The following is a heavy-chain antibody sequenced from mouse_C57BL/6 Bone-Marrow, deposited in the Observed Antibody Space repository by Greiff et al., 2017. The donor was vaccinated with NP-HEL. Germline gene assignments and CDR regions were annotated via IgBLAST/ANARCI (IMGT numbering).Heavy chain of an antibody. Sequence: EVQRVESGPGLAKPSQTLSLTCSVTGYSITSDYWNWIRKFPGNKLEYMGYISYSGSTYYNPSLKSRISITRDTSKNQYYLQLNSVTTEDTATYYCARWDYYGSSYGWYFDVWGTGTTVTVSS. V-gene: IGHV3-8*01. CDR2: ISYSGST. CDR1: GYSITSDY. J-gene: IGHJ1*03. CDR3: ARWDYYGSSYGWYFDV. D-gene: IGHD1-1*01.